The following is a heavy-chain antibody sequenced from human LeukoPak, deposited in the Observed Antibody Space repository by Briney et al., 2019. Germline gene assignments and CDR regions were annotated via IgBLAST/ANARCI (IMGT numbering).Heavy chain of an antibody. CDR2: IRYDGSNK. J-gene: IGHJ4*02. V-gene: IGHV3-30*02. Sequence: PGGSLRLSCAASGFTFSSYGMHWVRRAPGKGLEWVAFIRYDGSNKYYADSVKGRFTISRDNSKNTLYLQMNSLRAEDTAVYYCATAVPFQLVHWGQGTLVTVST. D-gene: IGHD6-13*01. CDR1: GFTFSSYG. CDR3: ATAVPFQLVH.